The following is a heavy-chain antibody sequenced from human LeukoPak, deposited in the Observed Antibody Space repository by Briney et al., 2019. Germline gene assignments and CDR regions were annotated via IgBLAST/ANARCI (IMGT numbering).Heavy chain of an antibody. J-gene: IGHJ6*03. D-gene: IGHD5-18*01. CDR3: ARVNKDEGYSYAGRNYYYYMDV. Sequence: ASVKVSCKASGGTFSSYAISWVRQAPGQGLEWMGGIIPIFGTANYAQKFQGRVTITTDESTSTAYMELSSLRSEDTAVYYCARVNKDEGYSYAGRNYYYYMDVWGKGTTVTVSS. CDR1: GGTFSSYA. V-gene: IGHV1-69*05. CDR2: IIPIFGTA.